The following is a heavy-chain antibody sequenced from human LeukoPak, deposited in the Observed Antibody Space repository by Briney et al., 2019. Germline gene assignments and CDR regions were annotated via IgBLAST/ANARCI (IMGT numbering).Heavy chain of an antibody. J-gene: IGHJ4*02. Sequence: QPGGSLSLSCAASGFTFSNYWMSWVRQATGKGLEWVANIKEDGSEKYYVDSVKGRFTISRDNARNSLYLQMNSLRAEDTAVYYCASGRQLGYWGQGTLVTVSS. CDR2: IKEDGSEK. CDR3: ASGRQLGY. V-gene: IGHV3-7*01. D-gene: IGHD6-13*01. CDR1: GFTFSNYW.